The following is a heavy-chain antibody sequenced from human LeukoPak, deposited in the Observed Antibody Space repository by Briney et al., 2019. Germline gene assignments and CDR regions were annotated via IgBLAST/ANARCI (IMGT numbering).Heavy chain of an antibody. CDR2: FEPEDGET. Sequence: ASVKASCKASGGTFSSYAISWVRQAPGHGLEWMGGFEPEDGETIYAQKFQGRVTMTEDTSTDTAYMELSRLRSEDTAVYYGATDRIRYFDWLYWGQGTLLTVSS. J-gene: IGHJ4*02. D-gene: IGHD3-9*01. CDR1: GGTFSSYA. CDR3: ATDRIRYFDWLY. V-gene: IGHV1-24*01.